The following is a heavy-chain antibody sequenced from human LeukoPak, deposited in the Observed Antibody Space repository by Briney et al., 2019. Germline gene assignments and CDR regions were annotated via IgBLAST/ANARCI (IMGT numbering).Heavy chain of an antibody. J-gene: IGHJ4*02. CDR1: GGSFSGYY. D-gene: IGHD5-12*01. Sequence: PSETLSLTCAVYGGSFSGYYWSWIRQPPGKGLEWIGEINHSGSTNYNPSLKSRVTISVGTSKNQFSLKLSSVTAADTAVYYCASGPWRFDYWGQGTLVTVSS. CDR3: ASGPWRFDY. CDR2: INHSGST. V-gene: IGHV4-34*01.